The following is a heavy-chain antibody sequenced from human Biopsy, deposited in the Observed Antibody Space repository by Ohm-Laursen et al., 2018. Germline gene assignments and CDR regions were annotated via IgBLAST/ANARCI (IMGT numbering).Heavy chain of an antibody. Sequence: SSVKVSCKASGGTFTNYAISWVRQAPGQGLEWMGGITPIFGTANYAQKFQGRVTITADESTSTAYMEPSSLRSDDTAVYYCARDALGGGSYRFFYWGQGSLVTVSS. CDR3: ARDALGGGSYRFFY. V-gene: IGHV1-69*01. CDR1: GGTFTNYA. D-gene: IGHD1-26*01. CDR2: ITPIFGTA. J-gene: IGHJ4*02.